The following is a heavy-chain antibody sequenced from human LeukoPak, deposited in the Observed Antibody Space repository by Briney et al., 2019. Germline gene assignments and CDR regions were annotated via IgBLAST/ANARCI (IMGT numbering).Heavy chain of an antibody. CDR2: INWNGGST. CDR1: GFTFDDYG. J-gene: IGHJ4*02. D-gene: IGHD3-10*01. CDR3: ARRVWFGELFDY. V-gene: IGHV3-20*04. Sequence: GGSLRLSCAASGFTFDDYGMSWVRQAPGKGLEWVSGINWNGGSTGYADSVKGRFTISRDNAKNSLCLQMNSLRAGDTALYYCARRVWFGELFDYWGQGTLVTVSS.